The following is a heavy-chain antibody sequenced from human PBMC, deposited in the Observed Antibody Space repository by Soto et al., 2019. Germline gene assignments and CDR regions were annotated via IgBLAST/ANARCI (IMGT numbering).Heavy chain of an antibody. J-gene: IGHJ4*02. CDR1: GDSFSSADYK. CDR2: IYYSGYT. CDR3: ARSSDYFAFDF. V-gene: IGHV4-30-4*01. Sequence: QVQLQESGPGLVKPSQTLSLTCTVSGDSFSSADYKWSWIRQPPGKGLEWIGYIYYSGYTYNNPSLKSRLTMSVDTSKNHFFLKLSSVTAADTVVYYCARSSDYFAFDFWGQGTLVTVS. D-gene: IGHD4-17*01.